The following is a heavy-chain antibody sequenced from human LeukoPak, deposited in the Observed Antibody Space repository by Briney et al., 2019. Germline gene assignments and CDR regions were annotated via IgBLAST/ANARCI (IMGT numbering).Heavy chain of an antibody. Sequence: SETLSLTCTVSGGSISSYYWSWIRQPPAKGLAWIGYLYYSGSANYNPSLKSRVTISVDTSKNQFSLKLSSLTAADTALYYCARAYSNRVDAFDIWGQGTMVTVSS. CDR1: GGSISSYY. V-gene: IGHV4-59*01. J-gene: IGHJ3*02. CDR2: LYYSGSA. CDR3: ARAYSNRVDAFDI. D-gene: IGHD2-15*01.